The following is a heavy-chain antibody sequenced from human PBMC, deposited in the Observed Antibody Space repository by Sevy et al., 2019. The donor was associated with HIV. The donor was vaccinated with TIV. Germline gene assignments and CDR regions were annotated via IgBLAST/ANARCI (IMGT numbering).Heavy chain of an antibody. D-gene: IGHD5-18*01. V-gene: IGHV3-23*01. J-gene: IGHJ4*02. CDR3: AKEPYSYGSRDYFDY. CDR1: GFTFSSYA. CDR2: ISGSGGST. Sequence: GGSLRLSCAASGFTFSSYAMSWVRQAPGKGLEWVSAISGSGGSTYYADSVKGRFTISRDKSKNTLYLQMNSLRAEDTAVYYCAKEPYSYGSRDYFDYWGQGTLVTASS.